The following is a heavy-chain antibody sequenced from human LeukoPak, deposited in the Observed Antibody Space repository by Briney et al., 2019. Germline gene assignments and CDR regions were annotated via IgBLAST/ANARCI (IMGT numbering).Heavy chain of an antibody. CDR1: GYTFTSYG. Sequence: ASVEVSCKASGYTFTSYGISWVRQAPGQGLEWMGWISAYNGNTNYAQKLQGRVTMTTDTSTSTAYMELRSLRSDDTAVYYCARDRRYYYDSSGQIDYWGQGTLVTVSS. J-gene: IGHJ4*02. CDR2: ISAYNGNT. D-gene: IGHD3-22*01. V-gene: IGHV1-18*01. CDR3: ARDRRYYYDSSGQIDY.